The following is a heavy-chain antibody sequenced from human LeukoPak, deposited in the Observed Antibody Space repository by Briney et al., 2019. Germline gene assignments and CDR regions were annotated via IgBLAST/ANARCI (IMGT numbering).Heavy chain of an antibody. Sequence: GASVKVSCKAPGYTFTSYYMHWVRQAPGQGLEWMGIINPSGGSTSYAQKFQGRVTMTRDTSTSTVYMELSSLRSEDTAVYYCARAPRYYDSSGYYGGNYWGQGTLVTVSS. V-gene: IGHV1-46*01. CDR2: INPSGGST. CDR1: GYTFTSYY. D-gene: IGHD3-22*01. J-gene: IGHJ4*02. CDR3: ARAPRYYDSSGYYGGNY.